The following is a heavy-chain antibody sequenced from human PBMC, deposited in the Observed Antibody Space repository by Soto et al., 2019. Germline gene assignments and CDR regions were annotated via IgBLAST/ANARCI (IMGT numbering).Heavy chain of an antibody. D-gene: IGHD1-26*01. CDR1: GLTFTNAW. CDR3: CTGSLISDANSHTSAF. Sequence: EAQLVESGGALVTPGGSLRLSCAASGLTFTNAWMNWVRQAPGKGLEWVGRIKRKIDGETTDYAAPVKGRFSIARDDSTNTVFLQMNSLQTDETAVYYCCTGSLISDANSHTSAFWGQGTLVTVSS. CDR2: IKRKIDGETT. V-gene: IGHV3-15*07. J-gene: IGHJ4*02.